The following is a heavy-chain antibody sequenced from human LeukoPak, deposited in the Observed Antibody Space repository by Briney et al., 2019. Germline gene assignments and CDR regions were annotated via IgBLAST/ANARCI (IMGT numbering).Heavy chain of an antibody. CDR2: IDWDDDK. Sequence: QTLTLTCTFSGFSLSTSGMCVSWIRQPPGKALEWPARIDWDDDKYYSTSLKTRLTISKDTSKNQVVLTMTNMDPVDTATYYCARIIGSGAGGPFDYWGQGTLVTVSS. D-gene: IGHD6-19*01. CDR1: GFSLSTSGMC. V-gene: IGHV2-70*11. J-gene: IGHJ4*02. CDR3: ARIIGSGAGGPFDY.